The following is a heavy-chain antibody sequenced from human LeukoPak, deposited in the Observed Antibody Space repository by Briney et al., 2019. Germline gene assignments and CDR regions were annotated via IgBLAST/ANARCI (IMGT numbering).Heavy chain of an antibody. D-gene: IGHD3-10*01. CDR1: GYSISSGYY. Sequence: SETLSLTCTVSGYSISSGYYWGWIRQPPGKGLEWIGSIYHSGSTYYNPSLKSRVTISVDTSKNQFSLKLRFVTAADTAVYYCARLSKFGSGTYYPDVWGQGTTVTVSS. J-gene: IGHJ6*02. CDR3: ARLSKFGSGTYYPDV. CDR2: IYHSGST. V-gene: IGHV4-38-2*02.